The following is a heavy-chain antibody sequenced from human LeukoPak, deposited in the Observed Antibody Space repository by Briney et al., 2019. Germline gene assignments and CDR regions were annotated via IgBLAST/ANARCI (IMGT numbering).Heavy chain of an antibody. V-gene: IGHV4-34*01. Sequence: SETLSLTCAVYGGSFSGYYWSWIRQPPGKGLEWIGEINHSGCTNYNPSLKSRVTISVDTSKNQFSLKLSSVTAADTAVYYCARGRVYGYGSGSYSMDVWGKGTTVTVSS. CDR3: ARGRVYGYGSGSYSMDV. CDR1: GGSFSGYY. D-gene: IGHD3-10*01. CDR2: INHSGCT. J-gene: IGHJ6*04.